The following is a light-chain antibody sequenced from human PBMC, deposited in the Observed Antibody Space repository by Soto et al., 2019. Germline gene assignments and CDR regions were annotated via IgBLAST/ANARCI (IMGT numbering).Light chain of an antibody. CDR3: QQYGNSQFT. J-gene: IGKJ3*01. CDR2: GAS. V-gene: IGKV3-20*01. CDR1: RTVTSNY. Sequence: IVLTQSPGTLSLSPGERAILSCRASRTVTSNYLAWYQQKPGQAPRLLIYGASNRATGIPDRFSGSGSGTDFTLTISRLEPEDFAVYYCQQYGNSQFTFGPGTEVDFK.